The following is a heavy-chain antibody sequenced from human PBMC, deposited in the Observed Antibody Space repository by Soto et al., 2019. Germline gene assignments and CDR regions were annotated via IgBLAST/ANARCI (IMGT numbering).Heavy chain of an antibody. CDR1: GYTFSTYP. V-gene: IGHV1-18*03. CDR3: ARDLVDAALGRFSQ. D-gene: IGHD6-13*01. Sequence: QVQLVQSGAEVKKPGASVTVSCKTSGYTFSTYPISWVRQAPGQGLEWVGWISTYNGKTNYGQKFQGRVTITTDTSVSSAYMNLRNLRSDDMAFYDCARDLVDAALGRFSQWGQGTLVTVS. J-gene: IGHJ1*01. CDR2: ISTYNGKT.